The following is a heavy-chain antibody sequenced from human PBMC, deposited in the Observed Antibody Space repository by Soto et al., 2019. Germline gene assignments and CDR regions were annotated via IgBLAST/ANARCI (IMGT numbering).Heavy chain of an antibody. Sequence: PGGSLRLSCAASGFTFSSYGMHWVRQAPGKGLEWVAVISYDGSNKYYADSVKGRFTISRDNSKNTLYLQMNSLRAEDTAVYYCAKDPNYGDYDRPWGQGTLVTVSS. D-gene: IGHD4-17*01. CDR3: AKDPNYGDYDRP. CDR1: GFTFSSYG. J-gene: IGHJ5*02. V-gene: IGHV3-30*18. CDR2: ISYDGSNK.